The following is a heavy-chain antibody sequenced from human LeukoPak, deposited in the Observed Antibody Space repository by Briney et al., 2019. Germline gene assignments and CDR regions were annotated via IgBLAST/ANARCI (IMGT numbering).Heavy chain of an antibody. CDR2: IYHSGST. D-gene: IGHD6-13*01. J-gene: IGHJ4*02. CDR3: AREKIAAAGTFDY. CDR1: GYSISSGYY. V-gene: IGHV4-38-2*02. Sequence: SETLSLTCTVSGYSISSGYYWGWIRQPPEKGLEWTGSIYHSGSTYYNPSLKSRVTISVDTSKNQFSLKLSSVTAADTAVYYCAREKIAAAGTFDYWGQGTLVTVSS.